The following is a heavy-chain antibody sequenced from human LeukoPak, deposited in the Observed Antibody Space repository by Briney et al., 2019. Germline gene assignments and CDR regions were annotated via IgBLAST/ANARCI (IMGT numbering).Heavy chain of an antibody. Sequence: ASVYVSRKASGYTFTSCDINWVRQATGPGHEWMGWMNPKSGNTGYAQKFQGKVTMTRNTSISTAYMRLSSLRSEDTAVYYYARQTVHYDYVWWLDRYNWFDPWGQGTLVTVSS. CDR2: MNPKSGNT. J-gene: IGHJ5*02. V-gene: IGHV1-8*02. D-gene: IGHD3-16*02. CDR3: ARQTVHYDYVWWLDRYNWFDP. CDR1: GYTFTSCD.